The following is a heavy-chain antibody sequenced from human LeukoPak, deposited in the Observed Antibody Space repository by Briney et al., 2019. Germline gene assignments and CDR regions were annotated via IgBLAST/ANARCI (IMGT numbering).Heavy chain of an antibody. CDR1: GFTFSSYW. V-gene: IGHV3-74*01. Sequence: PGGSQRLSCAASGFTFSSYWMHWVRQAPGKGLVWVSRINSDGSSTSYADSVKGRFTISRDNAKNTLYLQMNSLRAEDTAVYYCARIQGSSSSVGDHWGQGTLVTVSS. CDR2: INSDGSST. J-gene: IGHJ4*02. D-gene: IGHD6-6*01. CDR3: ARIQGSSSSVGDH.